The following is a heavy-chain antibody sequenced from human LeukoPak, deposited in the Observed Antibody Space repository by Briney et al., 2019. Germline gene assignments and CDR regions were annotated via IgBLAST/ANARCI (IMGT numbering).Heavy chain of an antibody. Sequence: GGSLRLSCAASGFTLSNYAMSWVRQAPGKGLEWVSGISGSGGNTYYADSVKGRFTISRDNSKNTLYLQMNSLRAEDTAVYYCAKDRTYYYDSSGYYNDAFDIWGQGTMVTVSS. J-gene: IGHJ3*02. D-gene: IGHD3-22*01. V-gene: IGHV3-23*01. CDR2: ISGSGGNT. CDR3: AKDRTYYYDSSGYYNDAFDI. CDR1: GFTLSNYA.